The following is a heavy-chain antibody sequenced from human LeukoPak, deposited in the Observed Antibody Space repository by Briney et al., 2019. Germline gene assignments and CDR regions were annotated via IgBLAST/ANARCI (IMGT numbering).Heavy chain of an antibody. J-gene: IGHJ4*02. D-gene: IGHD2-21*02. V-gene: IGHV3-30-3*01. CDR1: GFTFSSFA. Sequence: TGGSLRLSCAASGFTFSSFAMHWVRQAPGKGLEWVAVISYDGNNKYYADSVKGRFTISRDNSKNTLYLQMSSLRAEDTAVYYCARDGDYYFDHWGQGTLVTVSS. CDR3: ARDGDYYFDH. CDR2: ISYDGNNK.